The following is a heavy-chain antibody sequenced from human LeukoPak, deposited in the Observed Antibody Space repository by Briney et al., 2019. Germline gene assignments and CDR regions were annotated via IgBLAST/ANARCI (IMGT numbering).Heavy chain of an antibody. CDR3: ARDTYDPLLIDF. CDR1: GVTFSSYG. J-gene: IGHJ4*02. Sequence: GGALRLSCAASGVTFSSYGMRWVRQAPGKGLEWVSYINGGSSDIFYAASVRGGFTISRDNTKHSLYPQTNSLRAENTGVYYCARDTYDPLLIDFWGQGTLVTVSS. D-gene: IGHD2-2*01. V-gene: IGHV3-21*05. CDR2: INGGSSDI.